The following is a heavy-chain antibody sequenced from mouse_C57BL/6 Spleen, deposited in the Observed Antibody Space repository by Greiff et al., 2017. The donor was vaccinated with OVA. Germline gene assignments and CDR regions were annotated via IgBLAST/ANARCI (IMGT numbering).Heavy chain of an antibody. CDR3: ARLVYYAMDY. CDR1: GYTFTSYW. Sequence: QVQLQQPGAELVMPGASVKLSCKASGYTFTSYWMHWVKQRPGQGLEWIGEIDPSDSYTNYNQKFKGKSTLTVDKSSSTAYMQLSSLTSEDSAVYYCARLVYYAMDYWGQGTSVTVSS. CDR2: IDPSDSYT. J-gene: IGHJ4*01. V-gene: IGHV1-69*01.